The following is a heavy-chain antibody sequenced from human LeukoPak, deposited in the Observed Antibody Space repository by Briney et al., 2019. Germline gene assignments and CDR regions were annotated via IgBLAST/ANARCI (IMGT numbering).Heavy chain of an antibody. CDR2: IYYSGST. J-gene: IGHJ5*02. D-gene: IGHD2-15*01. CDR1: GGSVSRGSYY. Sequence: SETLSLTCTVSGGSVSRGSYYWSWIRQPPGKGLEWIGYIYYSGSTDYNPSLKSRVTISVDTSKNQFSLKLSSVTAADTAVYYCARDPRSSGYCSGGSCSDWFDPWGQGTLVTVSS. V-gene: IGHV4-61*01. CDR3: ARDPRSSGYCSGGSCSDWFDP.